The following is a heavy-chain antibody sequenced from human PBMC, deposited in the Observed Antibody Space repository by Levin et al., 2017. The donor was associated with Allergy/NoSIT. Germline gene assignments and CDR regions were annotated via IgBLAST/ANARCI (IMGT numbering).Heavy chain of an antibody. Sequence: GSLRLSCTVSTGSIIGYFWSWIRQSPGKGLEWLGCFSLSGNTNYNPSLKSRLTISVDTSRNRFFLNLNSVTAADTAVYYCARGPPPREQNALPPSPYGMDVWGQGATVTVSS. J-gene: IGHJ6*02. D-gene: IGHD1/OR15-1a*01. CDR3: ARGPPPREQNALPPSPYGMDV. CDR2: FSLSGNT. CDR1: TGSIIGYF. V-gene: IGHV4-59*01.